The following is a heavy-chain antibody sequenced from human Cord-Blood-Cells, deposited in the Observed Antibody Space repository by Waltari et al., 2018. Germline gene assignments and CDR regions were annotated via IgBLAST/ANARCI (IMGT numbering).Heavy chain of an antibody. Sequence: QVQLQESGPGLVKPSGTLSLTSAVSGGSISSSNWWSWVRQPPGKGLEWIGEIDHIVSTNNNPSLTRRVTISVDKSKHQFSLKLSSVTAADTAVYYCARVVSATVYYYYGMDVWGQGTTVTVSS. CDR2: IDHIVST. CDR1: GGSISSSNW. V-gene: IGHV4-4*02. J-gene: IGHJ6*02. CDR3: ARVVSATVYYYYGMDV. D-gene: IGHD2-15*01.